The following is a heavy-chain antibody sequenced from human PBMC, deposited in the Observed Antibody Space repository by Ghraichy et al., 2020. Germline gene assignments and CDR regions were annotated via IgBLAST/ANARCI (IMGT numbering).Heavy chain of an antibody. D-gene: IGHD3-16*01. CDR3: TTDFYDYVWGSYPGIFY. V-gene: IGHV3-15*07. J-gene: IGHJ4*02. Sequence: GGSLRLSCAASGFTFSNAWMNWVRQAPGKGLEWVGRIKSKTDGGTTDYAAPVKGRFIISRDDSKNTVYLQMNSLKIEDTAVYYCTTDFYDYVWGSYPGIFYWGQGTLVTVSS. CDR1: GFTFSNAW. CDR2: IKSKTDGGTT.